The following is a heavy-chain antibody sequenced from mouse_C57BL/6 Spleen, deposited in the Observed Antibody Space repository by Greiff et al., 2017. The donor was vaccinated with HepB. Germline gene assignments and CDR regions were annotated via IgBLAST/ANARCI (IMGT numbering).Heavy chain of an antibody. Sequence: VQLQQSGAELVRPGASVTLSCKASGYTFTDYEMHWVKQTPVHGLEWIGAIDPETGGTAYNQKFKGKAILTADKSSSTAYMELRSLTSEDSAVYYCTSYYYGSPWFAYWGQGTLVTVSA. D-gene: IGHD1-1*01. V-gene: IGHV1-15*01. CDR3: TSYYYGSPWFAY. CDR2: IDPETGGT. J-gene: IGHJ3*01. CDR1: GYTFTDYE.